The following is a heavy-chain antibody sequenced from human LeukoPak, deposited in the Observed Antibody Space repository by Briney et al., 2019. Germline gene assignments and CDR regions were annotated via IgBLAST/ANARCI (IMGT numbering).Heavy chain of an antibody. Sequence: ASVKVSCKASGYTFTGYDIHWVRQAPGQRLQWMGWINSNSGDTEYAQTFQGRVTMTRDTSISTAYMELSRLRSDDTAVYYCARGARMYYYDSSGYNDYWGQGTLVTVSS. CDR1: GYTFTGYD. D-gene: IGHD3-22*01. CDR2: INSNSGDT. V-gene: IGHV1-2*02. CDR3: ARGARMYYYDSSGYNDY. J-gene: IGHJ4*02.